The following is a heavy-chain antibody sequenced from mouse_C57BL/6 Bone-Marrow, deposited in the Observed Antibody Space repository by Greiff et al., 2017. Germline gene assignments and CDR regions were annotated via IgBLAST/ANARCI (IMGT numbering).Heavy chain of an antibody. CDR2: ISSGGSYT. Sequence: EVQLVESGGDLVKPGGSLKLSCAASGFTFSSYGMSWVRQTPDKRLEWVATISSGGSYTYYPDSVKGRFTISRDNAKNTLFLQMRSLKSDDTAMYYCSRPAYGSSYHFDYWGQGTTL. D-gene: IGHD1-1*01. CDR3: SRPAYGSSYHFDY. V-gene: IGHV5-6*01. CDR1: GFTFSSYG. J-gene: IGHJ2*01.